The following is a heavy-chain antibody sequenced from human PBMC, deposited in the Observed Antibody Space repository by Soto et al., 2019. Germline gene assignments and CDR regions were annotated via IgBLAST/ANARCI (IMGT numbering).Heavy chain of an antibody. J-gene: IGHJ4*02. D-gene: IGHD3-10*01. CDR1: GYTFTNYW. Sequence: EVQLVQSGAEVKKPGESLKISCQGSGYTFTNYWIGWVRQMPGKGLEWMGIIYPSDSDTTDIPSFEGQVTMSADKSIITAYVQWSSLKASDTAMYYCARLRGGFGPREAFDYWGQGTLVTVSS. CDR3: ARLRGGFGPREAFDY. V-gene: IGHV5-51*01. CDR2: IYPSDSDT.